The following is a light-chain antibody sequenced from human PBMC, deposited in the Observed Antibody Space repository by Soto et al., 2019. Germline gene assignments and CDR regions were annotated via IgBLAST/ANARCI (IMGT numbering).Light chain of an antibody. CDR1: QSVSSSY. Sequence: EIVLTQSPGTLSLSPGERATLSCRASQSVSSSYLAWYQQKPGQAPRLLIYIASVRASGVPDRFSGSGSGADFTLAISRLEPEDFAVYYCQQYGRSPWTFGQGTKVDIK. CDR3: QQYGRSPWT. V-gene: IGKV3-20*01. J-gene: IGKJ1*01. CDR2: IAS.